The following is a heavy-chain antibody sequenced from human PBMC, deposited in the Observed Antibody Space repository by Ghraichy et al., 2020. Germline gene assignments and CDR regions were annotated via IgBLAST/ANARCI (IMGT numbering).Heavy chain of an antibody. CDR2: ISSSSIYI. CDR3: ARHPSGEYSSSPTYDY. D-gene: IGHD6-13*01. V-gene: IGHV3-21*01. J-gene: IGHJ4*02. Sequence: GGSLRLSCAASEFIFSSYSMNWVRQAPGKGLEWVSSISSSSIYIYYADSVKGRFTISRDDAKNSLYLQMNSLRAEDTAVYYCARHPSGEYSSSPTYDYWGPGTLVTVSS. CDR1: EFIFSSYS.